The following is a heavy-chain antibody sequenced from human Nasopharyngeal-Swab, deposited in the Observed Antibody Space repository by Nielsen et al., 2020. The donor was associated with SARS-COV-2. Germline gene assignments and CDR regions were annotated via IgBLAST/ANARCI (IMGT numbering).Heavy chain of an antibody. Sequence: SETLSLTCAVYGGSFSGYYWSWIRQPPGKGLEWIGEINHSGSTNYNLSLKSRVTISVDTSKNQFSLKLSSVTAADTAVYYCARGRVGAKDYWGQGTLVTVSS. CDR1: GGSFSGYY. CDR2: INHSGST. V-gene: IGHV4-34*01. CDR3: ARGRVGAKDY. D-gene: IGHD1-26*01. J-gene: IGHJ4*02.